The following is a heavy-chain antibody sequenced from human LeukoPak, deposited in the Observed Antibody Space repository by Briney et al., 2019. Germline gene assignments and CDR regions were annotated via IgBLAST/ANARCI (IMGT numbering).Heavy chain of an antibody. V-gene: IGHV3-48*03. CDR1: GFTFSSYE. CDR3: ARDYGSSSPFDY. D-gene: IGHD4-23*01. CDR2: ISGSGSTI. Sequence: GGSLRLSCAASGFTFSSYETHWVRQAPGKGLEWVSYISGSGSTIYYADSVKGRFTISRDNAKNSLYLQMNSLRDEDTAVCYCARDYGSSSPFDYWGQGTLVTVSS. J-gene: IGHJ4*02.